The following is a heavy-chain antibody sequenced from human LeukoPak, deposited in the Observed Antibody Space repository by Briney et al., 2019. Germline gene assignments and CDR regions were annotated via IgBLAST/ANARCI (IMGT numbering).Heavy chain of an antibody. V-gene: IGHV3-30*03. CDR3: ARGRGGWYYDY. CDR2: ISSDGSKE. J-gene: IGHJ4*02. Sequence: GGSLRLSCAISGLTFSAYGMHWVRQAPGEGLEWVAVISSDGSKEYYVDSVKGRFTIFRDNSKNTFYLQMNSLRAEDAAVYYWARGRGGWYYDYWGQGILVTVSS. CDR1: GLTFSAYG. D-gene: IGHD6-19*01.